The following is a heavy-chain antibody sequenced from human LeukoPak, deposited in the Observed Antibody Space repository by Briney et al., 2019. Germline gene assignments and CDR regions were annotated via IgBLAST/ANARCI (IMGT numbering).Heavy chain of an antibody. CDR2: IYYSGST. Sequence: SETLSLTCTVSGGSISSYYWSWIRQPPGKGLEWIGYIYYSGSTNYNPSLKSRVTISVDTSKNHFSLKLSSVTAADTAVYYCARQKYSSSWQFDYWGQGTLVTVSS. J-gene: IGHJ4*02. CDR3: ARQKYSSSWQFDY. D-gene: IGHD6-13*01. CDR1: GGSISSYY. V-gene: IGHV4-59*08.